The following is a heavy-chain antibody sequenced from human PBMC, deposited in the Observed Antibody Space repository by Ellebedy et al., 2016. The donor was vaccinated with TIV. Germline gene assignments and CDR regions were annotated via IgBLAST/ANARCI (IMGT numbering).Heavy chain of an antibody. CDR2: LYYSGST. Sequence: SETLSLXXSVSGGSVIRNGHYCTWIRQPPGKGLEWIGGLYYSGSTWYNPSLKSRVTISVDTSKNLFSLGLRSVTAADTAVYYCATSAAIDAFDIWGQGTMVTVSS. J-gene: IGHJ3*02. CDR3: ATSAAIDAFDI. V-gene: IGHV4-39*02. CDR1: GGSVIRNGHY. D-gene: IGHD6-25*01.